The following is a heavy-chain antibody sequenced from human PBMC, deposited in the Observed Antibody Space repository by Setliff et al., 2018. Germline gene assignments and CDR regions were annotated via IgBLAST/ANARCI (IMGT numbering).Heavy chain of an antibody. D-gene: IGHD3-3*01. CDR1: GASVSNVNYY. Sequence: SETLSLTCSVSGASVSNVNYYWGWIRQPPGKGLEWVGSIYYSGKTYSNPSFKSRVTMSVDKSKNQFSLKLASVTAADRAVYYCARIAYFDFWRGFGAGAFDLWGHGSVVTVSS. J-gene: IGHJ3*01. CDR2: IYYSGKT. CDR3: ARIAYFDFWRGFGAGAFDL. V-gene: IGHV4-39*01.